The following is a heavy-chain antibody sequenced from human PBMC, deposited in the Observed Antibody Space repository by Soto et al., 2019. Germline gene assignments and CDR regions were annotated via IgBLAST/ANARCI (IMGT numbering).Heavy chain of an antibody. CDR2: IYYSCST. Sequence: ETLSLTCTLSGRSFSRSSYYWAWTRQPPGKGLEWIGSIYYSCSTYYNPSLKSRVTISVDASKNQFSLKLSSVTAADTAVYYCARYCSGGSCRHDAFDIWGQGTMVTVSS. J-gene: IGHJ3*02. D-gene: IGHD2-15*01. CDR1: GRSFSRSSYY. CDR3: ARYCSGGSCRHDAFDI. V-gene: IGHV4-39*01.